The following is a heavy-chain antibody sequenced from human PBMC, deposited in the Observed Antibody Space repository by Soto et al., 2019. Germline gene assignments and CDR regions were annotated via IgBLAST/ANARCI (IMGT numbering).Heavy chain of an antibody. J-gene: IGHJ4*02. CDR1: GGSISSYY. CDR3: ARRYGSCFDY. Sequence: QVQLQESGPGLVKPSGTLSLSCTVSGGSISSYYWSWIRQPPGKGLEWIGYIYDSGSTNYNSSLNSRVPISVDTSKNQFSLKLSSVTAADTAVYYCARRYGSCFDYWGQGTLVTVSS. CDR2: IYDSGST. V-gene: IGHV4-59*08. D-gene: IGHD5-18*01.